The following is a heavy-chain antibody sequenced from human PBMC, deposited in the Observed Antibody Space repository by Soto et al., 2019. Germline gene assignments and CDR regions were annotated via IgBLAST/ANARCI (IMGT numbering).Heavy chain of an antibody. CDR2: SYSSGST. Sequence: QVQLQESGPGLVKPSETLSLTCTVSGGSISSYYWSWIRQPPGKGLAWIGYSYSSGSTNYNPSLRSRVTISVDTSKNRFSLKLSSVTAADTAVYYCAIDAMVREPPLGHYYYYMDVWGKGTTGTVSS. CDR1: GGSISSYY. V-gene: IGHV4-4*08. J-gene: IGHJ6*03. D-gene: IGHD3-10*01. CDR3: AIDAMVREPPLGHYYYYMDV.